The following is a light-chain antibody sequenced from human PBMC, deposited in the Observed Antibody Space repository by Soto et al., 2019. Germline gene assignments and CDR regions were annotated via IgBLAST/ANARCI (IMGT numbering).Light chain of an antibody. V-gene: IGKV3-11*01. CDR1: QSVSNS. CDR3: HQRYNWPRVT. Sequence: IVFTQTPATLSLSPGERVTLSCRASQSVSNSLAWYQQKPGQPPRLLIYDVSNRATGIPARFSGSGSGTDFTLTMTSLEPEDFAVYFCHQRYNWPRVTFGQGTRLEIK. CDR2: DVS. J-gene: IGKJ5*01.